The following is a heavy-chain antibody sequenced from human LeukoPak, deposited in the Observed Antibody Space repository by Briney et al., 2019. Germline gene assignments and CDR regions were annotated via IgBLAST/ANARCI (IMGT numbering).Heavy chain of an antibody. CDR1: GLTVSNNY. J-gene: IGHJ3*02. D-gene: IGHD4-17*01. CDR3: ASPYGDYDEYAFDI. Sequence: GGSLRPSCAASGLTVSNNYMSWVRQAPGKGLEWVSVIYGGGSTFYADSVQGRFTISRDNSKNTLYLQMNSLRAEDTAVYYCASPYGDYDEYAFDIWGQGTMVTVSS. V-gene: IGHV3-53*05. CDR2: IYGGGST.